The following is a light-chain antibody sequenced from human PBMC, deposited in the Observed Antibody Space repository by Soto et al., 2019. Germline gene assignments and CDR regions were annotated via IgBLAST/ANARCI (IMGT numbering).Light chain of an antibody. CDR1: QSLSNSN. V-gene: IGKV3-20*01. Sequence: EIVLTQSPCTLSLSPGERATLSCRASQSLSNSNCLAWYQHKPGQAPRLLIYGASSRETGIPKRFSGSGSGTDFTLTISRLEPDEFAAYYCQHYGNSPQTFGQGTKVDIK. CDR3: QHYGNSPQT. CDR2: GAS. J-gene: IGKJ1*01.